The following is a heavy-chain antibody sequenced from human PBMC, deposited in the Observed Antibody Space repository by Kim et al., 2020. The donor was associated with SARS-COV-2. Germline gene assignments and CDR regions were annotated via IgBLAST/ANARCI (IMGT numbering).Heavy chain of an antibody. CDR2: ISWNSGSI. V-gene: IGHV3-9*01. D-gene: IGHD3-3*01. J-gene: IGHJ6*02. CDR1: GFTFDDYA. Sequence: GGSLRLSCAASGFTFDDYAMHWVRQAPGKGLEWVSGISWNSGSIGYADSVKGRFTISRDNAKNSLYLQMNSLRAEDTALYYCAKDISAGRTIFGVVTFGGMDVWGQGTTVTVSS. CDR3: AKDISAGRTIFGVVTFGGMDV.